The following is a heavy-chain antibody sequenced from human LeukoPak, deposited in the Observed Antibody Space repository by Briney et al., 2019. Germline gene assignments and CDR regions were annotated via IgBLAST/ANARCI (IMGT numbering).Heavy chain of an antibody. J-gene: IGHJ5*02. V-gene: IGHV4-59*08. D-gene: IGHD1-26*01. CDR2: IYYSGST. Sequence: SETLSLTCSVSGGSISNYYWSWIRQPPGKGPEWIGYIYYSGSTNYNPSLKSRVTISVDTSKNQFSLKLSSVTAADTAVYYCARHVAVGETAWGQGTLVTVSS. CDR3: ARHVAVGETA. CDR1: GGSISNYY.